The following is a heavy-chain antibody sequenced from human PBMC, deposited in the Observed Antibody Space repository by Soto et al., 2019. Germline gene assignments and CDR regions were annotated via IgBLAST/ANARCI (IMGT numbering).Heavy chain of an antibody. D-gene: IGHD6-19*01. V-gene: IGHV3-23*01. CDR3: AKKSSGDSSYYMYV. CDR2: ISSSGGNT. Sequence: GGSLRLSCAASGFTFSSYAMTWVRQAPGKGLEWVSAISSSGGNTYYADSVKGRLTISRDNSKNTLYLQMNSLRAEDTAVYYCAKKSSGDSSYYMYVWGKGTTVTVSS. J-gene: IGHJ6*03. CDR1: GFTFSSYA.